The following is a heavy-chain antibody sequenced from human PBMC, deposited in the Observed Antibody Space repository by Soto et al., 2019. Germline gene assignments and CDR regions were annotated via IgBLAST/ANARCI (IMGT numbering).Heavy chain of an antibody. D-gene: IGHD4-4*01. J-gene: IGHJ4*02. Sequence: ESGGGLVQPGRSLRLSCVVSGFTFDDYAMHWVRQAPGKGLEWVSSISRNSGSIGYADSEKGRFTISRDNAKRSLYLQMNSLRPEDTALYYCAKERGYSNYQADFDCWGQGTLVTVSS. CDR1: GFTFDDYA. V-gene: IGHV3-9*01. CDR3: AKERGYSNYQADFDC. CDR2: ISRNSGSI.